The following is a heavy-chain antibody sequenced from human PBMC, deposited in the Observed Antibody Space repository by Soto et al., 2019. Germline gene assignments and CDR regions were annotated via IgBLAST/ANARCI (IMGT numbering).Heavy chain of an antibody. CDR1: GYTFTSYA. CDR3: ARTVGYYYGMDV. V-gene: IGHV1-3*01. Sequence: QVQLVQSGAEVKKPGASVKVSCKASGYTFTSYAMHWVRQAPGQRLEWMGWINAGNGNTTYSQKFQGRVTITRDTSASTAYMERSSLRSEDTAVYYCARTVGYYYGMDVWGQGTTVTVSS. D-gene: IGHD4-17*01. CDR2: INAGNGNT. J-gene: IGHJ6*02.